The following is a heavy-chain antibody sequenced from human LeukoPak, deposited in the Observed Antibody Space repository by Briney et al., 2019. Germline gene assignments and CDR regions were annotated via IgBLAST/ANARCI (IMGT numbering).Heavy chain of an antibody. CDR1: VETLTGLS. CDR2: FDPEHGEM. D-gene: IGHD3-9*01. CDR3: ATGGPWDLLKY. J-gene: IGHJ4*02. Sequence: GASLYFSCEVSVETLTGLSTQWVREVPGKGHEWMGGFDPEHGEMIYAQELQGRVTMTEDRSTDTAYMELSSLRSEDTAVYYCATGGPWDLLKYWGQGTLVTVSS. V-gene: IGHV1-24*01.